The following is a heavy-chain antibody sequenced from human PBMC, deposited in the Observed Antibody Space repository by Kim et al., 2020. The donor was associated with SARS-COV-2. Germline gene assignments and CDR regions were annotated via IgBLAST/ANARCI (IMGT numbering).Heavy chain of an antibody. CDR3: ARGNMVRGVIIEFGY. V-gene: IGHV1-18*01. D-gene: IGHD3-10*01. Sequence: KLQGRVTMTTDTSTSTAYMELRSLRSDDTAVYYCARGNMVRGVIIEFGYWGQGTLVTVSS. J-gene: IGHJ4*02.